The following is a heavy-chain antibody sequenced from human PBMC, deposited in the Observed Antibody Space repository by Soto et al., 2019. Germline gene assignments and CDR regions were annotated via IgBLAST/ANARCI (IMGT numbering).Heavy chain of an antibody. Sequence: TSETLSLTCNVSGGPIKTGDYYWNWIRQPPGKGLEWTGYVFYSGATNYSPSLKSRAAISMDTSKNQFSLSLTSVTAADTAVYYCARAGFSYGHLLFWGQGIRVTVSS. CDR3: ARAGFSYGHLLF. CDR2: VFYSGAT. CDR1: GGPIKTGDYY. V-gene: IGHV4-30-4*01. J-gene: IGHJ4*02. D-gene: IGHD3-10*01.